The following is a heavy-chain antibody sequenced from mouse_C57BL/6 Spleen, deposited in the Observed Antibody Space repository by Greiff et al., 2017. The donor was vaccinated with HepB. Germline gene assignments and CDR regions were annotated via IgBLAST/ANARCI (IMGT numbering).Heavy chain of an antibody. CDR3: ARGIYYDYGYWYFDV. J-gene: IGHJ1*03. CDR1: GYTFTSYW. Sequence: QVHVKQPGAELVRPGSSVKLSCKASGYTFTSYWMDWVKQRPGQGLEWIGNIYPSDSETHYNQKFKDKATLTVDKSSSTAYMQLSSLTSEDSAVYYCARGIYYDYGYWYFDVWGTGTTVTVSS. CDR2: IYPSDSET. V-gene: IGHV1-61*01. D-gene: IGHD2-4*01.